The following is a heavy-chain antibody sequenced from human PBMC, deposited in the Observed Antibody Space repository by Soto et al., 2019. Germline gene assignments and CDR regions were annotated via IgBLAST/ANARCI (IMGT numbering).Heavy chain of an antibody. D-gene: IGHD6-6*01. J-gene: IGHJ6*02. CDR3: AKDGRGGYSSSSWDDYYYYGMDV. Sequence: PGGSLRLSCAASGFTFSSYGMHWVRQAPGKGLEWVAVISYEGSNKYYADSVKGRFTISRDNSKNTLYLQMNSLRDEDTAVYYCAKDGRGGYSSSSWDDYYYYGMDVWGQGTTVTVSS. CDR2: ISYEGSNK. CDR1: GFTFSSYG. V-gene: IGHV3-30*18.